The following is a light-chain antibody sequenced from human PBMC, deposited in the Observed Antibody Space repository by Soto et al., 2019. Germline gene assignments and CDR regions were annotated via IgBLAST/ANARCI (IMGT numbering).Light chain of an antibody. J-gene: IGKJ4*01. V-gene: IGKV1-33*01. CDR1: QGVGKF. CDR3: QQYDSPPPT. CDR2: DAS. Sequence: DLPLTQSPLSLSASVGDRVTITCQASQGVGKFLNWFQQKSGEAPKLLIYDASHLESGVPVRCGGSGSGAAYALTISSLQPEDFATYDGQQYDSPPPTFGGGTKV.